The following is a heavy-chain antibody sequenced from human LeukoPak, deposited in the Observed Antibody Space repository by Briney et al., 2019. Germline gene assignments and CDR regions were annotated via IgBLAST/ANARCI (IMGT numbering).Heavy chain of an antibody. D-gene: IGHD2-15*01. Sequence: PSETLSLTRAVYGGSFSGYYWSWIRQPPGKGLEWIGEINHSGSTNYNPSLKSRVTISVDTSKNQFSLKLSSVTAADTAVYYCARGYCSGGSCYSGGDYWGQGTLVTVSS. J-gene: IGHJ4*02. CDR1: GGSFSGYY. V-gene: IGHV4-34*01. CDR3: ARGYCSGGSCYSGGDY. CDR2: INHSGST.